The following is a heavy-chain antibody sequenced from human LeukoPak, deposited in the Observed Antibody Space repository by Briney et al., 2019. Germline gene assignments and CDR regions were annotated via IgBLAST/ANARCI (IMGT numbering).Heavy chain of an antibody. J-gene: IGHJ4*02. CDR3: ARGHYDILTASYKWTPDY. V-gene: IGHV3-21*06. CDR2: ITSGGTYT. D-gene: IGHD3-9*01. CDR1: GFTFSTYN. Sequence: KPGGSLRLSCAASGFTFSTYNMDWVRQAPGKGLEWVSSITSGGTYTYYADSVKGRFTTSRDSAKNSLSLQLSSLRAEDTAVYYCARGHYDILTASYKWTPDYWGQGILVTVSS.